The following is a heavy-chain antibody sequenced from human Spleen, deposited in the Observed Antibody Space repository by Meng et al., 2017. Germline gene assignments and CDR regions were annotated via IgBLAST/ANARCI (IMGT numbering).Heavy chain of an antibody. CDR3: AKYSNQYGYTYGFWYFDL. D-gene: IGHD5-18*01. Sequence: GGSLRLSCAASGFTFSTYALSWVRQAPGKGLEWVSSVSASGDSTYYADSVKGRFTVSRDKSKNTLYLQMNSLRAEDTAEYYCAKYSNQYGYTYGFWYFDLWGRGTLVTVSS. CDR1: GFTFSTYA. V-gene: IGHV3-23*01. CDR2: VSASGDST. J-gene: IGHJ2*01.